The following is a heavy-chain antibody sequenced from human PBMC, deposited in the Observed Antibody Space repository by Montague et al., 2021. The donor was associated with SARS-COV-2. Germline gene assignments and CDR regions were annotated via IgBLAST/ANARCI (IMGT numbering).Heavy chain of an antibody. Sequence: SETLSLTCAVYGGSFSGYYWTWIRQSPGKGLEWIAEINHSGTTNYNFNPKRRSRVTTSVDTSKSQFSLKLSSVTAADTGVYYCARWDPQTLTLIGLRGKSASDYWGQGTLVTVSS. J-gene: IGHJ4*02. V-gene: IGHV4-34*01. D-gene: IGHD4-23*01. CDR3: ARWDPQTLTLIGLRGKSASDY. CDR2: INHSGTT. CDR1: GGSFSGYY.